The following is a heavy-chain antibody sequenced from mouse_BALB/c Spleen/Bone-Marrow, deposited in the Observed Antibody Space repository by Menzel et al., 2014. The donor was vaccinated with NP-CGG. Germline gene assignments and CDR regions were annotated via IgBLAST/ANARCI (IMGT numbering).Heavy chain of an antibody. V-gene: IGHV1-54*01. J-gene: IGHJ2*01. CDR1: GYAFTNYL. CDR2: INPGSGGA. CDR3: AREWTARAVDY. Sequence: QVQLQQPGAELVRPGTSVKVSCKASGYAFTNYLIEWVKQRPGQGLEWIGVINPGSGGANYNEKFKGKATLTADKSSSTAYMQLSSLTSDDSAVHFCAREWTARAVDYWGQGTTLTVSS. D-gene: IGHD3-2*01.